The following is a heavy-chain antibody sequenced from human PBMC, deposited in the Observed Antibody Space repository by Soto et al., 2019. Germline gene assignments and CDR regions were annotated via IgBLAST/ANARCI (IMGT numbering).Heavy chain of an antibody. D-gene: IGHD1-1*01. CDR2: IYDSGST. CDR3: ARAWKEPSGGMDL. Sequence: QSLARAGPVYGDSVSSNGYYENWIRKPPGKGLEWIGYIYDSGSTNYNSPLKSPLTISVDMSKIQSSLRLSSVTAAATAVYYCARAWKEPSGGMDLWGPGTKVTVYS. V-gene: IGHV4-61*08. J-gene: IGHJ6*02. CDR1: GDSVSSNGYY.